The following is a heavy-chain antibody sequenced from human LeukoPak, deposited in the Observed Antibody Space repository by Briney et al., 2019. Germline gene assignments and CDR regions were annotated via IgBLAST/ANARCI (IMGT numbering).Heavy chain of an antibody. CDR3: ARVCSSTSCYLDC. D-gene: IGHD2-2*01. V-gene: IGHV4-39*07. CDR2: IYYSGST. J-gene: IGHJ4*02. CDR1: GGSISRSSYF. Sequence: KPSETLSLTCTVSGGSISRSSYFWGWIRQPPGKGLEWIGNIYYSGSTYYNPSLKSRVTVSVDTSKNQISLKLSSVTAADTAVYYCARVCSSTSCYLDCWGQGTLVTVSS.